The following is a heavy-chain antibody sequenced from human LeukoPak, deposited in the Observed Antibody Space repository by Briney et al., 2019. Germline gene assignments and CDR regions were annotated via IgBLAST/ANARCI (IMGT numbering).Heavy chain of an antibody. J-gene: IGHJ4*02. CDR3: VRDRELFY. V-gene: IGHV4-59*01. CDR1: GGSISIYY. CDR2: VYNSGST. D-gene: IGHD1-7*01. Sequence: SETLSLTCTVSGGSISIYYWSWIRQPPGKGLEWLGYVYNSGSTDHSPSLKSRVTISADTSKNQFSLKLSSVTAADTAVYYCVRDRELFYWGQGTLVTVSS.